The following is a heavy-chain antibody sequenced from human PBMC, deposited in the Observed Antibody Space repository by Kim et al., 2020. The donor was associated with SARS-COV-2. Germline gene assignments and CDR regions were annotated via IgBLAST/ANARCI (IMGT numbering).Heavy chain of an antibody. D-gene: IGHD6-19*01. CDR3: ARELGVASNDFMDV. Sequence: GGSLRLSCAASGFNFDDYTFHWVRQAPGKGLEWVSGIGWNRGATGYADSVKGRFTISRDNAKNSLYLQMNSLRPDDTALYYCARELGVASNDFMDVWGQG. CDR2: IGWNRGAT. V-gene: IGHV3-9*01. CDR1: GFNFDDYT. J-gene: IGHJ6*02.